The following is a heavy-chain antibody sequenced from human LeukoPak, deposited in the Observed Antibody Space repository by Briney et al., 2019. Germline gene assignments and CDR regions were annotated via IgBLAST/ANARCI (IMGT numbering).Heavy chain of an antibody. CDR2: IWYDGSNK. CDR3: AKDPLGIAAAGGNYYYYGMDV. Sequence: GGSLRLSCAVSGFTFSNYDMHWVRQAPGKGLEWVAVIWYDGSNKYYADSVKGRFTISRDNSKNTLYLQMNTLRAEDTAVYYCAKDPLGIAAAGGNYYYYGMDVWGQGTTVTVSS. J-gene: IGHJ6*02. D-gene: IGHD6-13*01. V-gene: IGHV3-33*06. CDR1: GFTFSNYD.